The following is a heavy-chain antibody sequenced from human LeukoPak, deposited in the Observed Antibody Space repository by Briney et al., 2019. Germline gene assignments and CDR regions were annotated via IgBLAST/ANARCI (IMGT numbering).Heavy chain of an antibody. V-gene: IGHV3-21*01. CDR3: ARNYYDGSAYYYGDY. D-gene: IGHD3-22*01. J-gene: IGHJ4*02. CDR1: GFTFSSYS. Sequence: GGSLRLSCAASGFTFSSYSMNWVRQAPGQGLEWVSSIDSTSKYIFYADSVKGRFTTSRDNAKNSLYLQMDSLRVEDTAVYYCARNYYDGSAYYYGDYWGQGTLVTVSS. CDR2: IDSTSKYI.